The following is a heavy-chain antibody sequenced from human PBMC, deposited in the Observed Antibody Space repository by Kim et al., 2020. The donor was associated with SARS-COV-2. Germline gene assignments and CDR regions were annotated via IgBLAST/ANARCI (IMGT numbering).Heavy chain of an antibody. D-gene: IGHD2-15*01. V-gene: IGHV3-33*06. Sequence: YADSGKGRFTISRDNSKNSLYLQMNSLRVEDTAVYYCAKVNRSCYDSFDYWGQGTMVTVSS. CDR3: AKVNRSCYDSFDY. J-gene: IGHJ4*03.